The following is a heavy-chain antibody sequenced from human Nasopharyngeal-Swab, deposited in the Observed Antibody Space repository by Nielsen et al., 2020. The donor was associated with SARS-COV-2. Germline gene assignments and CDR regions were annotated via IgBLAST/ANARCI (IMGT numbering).Heavy chain of an antibody. D-gene: IGHD6-6*01. V-gene: IGHV3-23*01. J-gene: IGHJ4*02. Sequence: GESLKISCAASGFSFSSHGMSWVRQAPGKGLEWVSAISISGNKLYYADSVRDRFTISRDNSKNTLYLQMNSLRAEDTAVYYCAQEIRPNDYWGQGTLVTVSS. CDR3: AQEIRPNDY. CDR1: GFSFSSHG. CDR2: ISISGNKL.